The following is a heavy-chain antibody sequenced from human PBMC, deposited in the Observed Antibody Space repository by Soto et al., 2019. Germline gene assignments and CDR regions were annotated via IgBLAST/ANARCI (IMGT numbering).Heavy chain of an antibody. CDR1: GFTVSSNY. CDR2: IYSGGST. V-gene: IGHV3-53*01. Sequence: PGGSLRLSCAASGFTVSSNYMSWVRQAPGKGLEWVSVIYSGGSTYYADSVKGRFTISRDNSKNTLYLQMNSLRAEDTAVYYCARDFPSRSGWRHDAFDIWGQGTMVTVSS. J-gene: IGHJ3*02. D-gene: IGHD6-19*01. CDR3: ARDFPSRSGWRHDAFDI.